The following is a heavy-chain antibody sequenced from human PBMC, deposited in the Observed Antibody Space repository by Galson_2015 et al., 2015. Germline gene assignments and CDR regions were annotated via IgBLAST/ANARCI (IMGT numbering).Heavy chain of an antibody. D-gene: IGHD2-2*01. CDR3: ARDRYCSSTSCPLSPYYYGMDV. Sequence: SVKVSCKASGGTFSSYAISWVRQAPGQGLEWMGGIIPIFGTANYAQKFQGRVTITADESTSTAYMELSSLRSEDTAVYYCARDRYCSSTSCPLSPYYYGMDVWGQGTTVTVSS. CDR1: GGTFSSYA. CDR2: IIPIFGTA. J-gene: IGHJ6*02. V-gene: IGHV1-69*13.